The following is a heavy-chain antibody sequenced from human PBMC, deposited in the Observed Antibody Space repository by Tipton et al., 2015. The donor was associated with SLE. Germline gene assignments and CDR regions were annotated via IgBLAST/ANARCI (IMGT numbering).Heavy chain of an antibody. CDR2: ISYSGST. V-gene: IGHV4-31*03. J-gene: IGHJ1*01. D-gene: IGHD3-22*01. Sequence: TLSLTCTVSGGSISSANSYWSWIRQHPEKGLEWIGIISYSGSTYYNPSLKSRLTISVDTSKNQFSLKLTSVTAADTAVYYCARGCYDINGYYYILCWSQGARITVSS. CDR3: ARGCYDINGYYYILC. CDR1: GGSISSANSY.